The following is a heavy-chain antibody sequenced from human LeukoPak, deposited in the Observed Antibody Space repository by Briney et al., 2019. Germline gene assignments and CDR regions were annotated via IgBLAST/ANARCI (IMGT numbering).Heavy chain of an antibody. CDR2: INHSGST. V-gene: IGHV4-34*01. J-gene: IGHJ5*02. Sequence: SETLSLTCAVYGGSFSDYYWSWIRQPPGKGLEWIGEINHSGSTNCNPSLKSRVTISVDTSKNQFSLKLSSVTAADTAVYYCTRDRTDGYNYVDLWGQGTLVTVSS. CDR3: TRDRTDGYNYVDL. CDR1: GGSFSDYY. D-gene: IGHD5-24*01.